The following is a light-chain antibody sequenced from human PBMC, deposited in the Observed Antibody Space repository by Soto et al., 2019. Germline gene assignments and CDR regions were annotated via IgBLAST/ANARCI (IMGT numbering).Light chain of an antibody. V-gene: IGKV1-39*01. CDR3: QQSYDMPWT. CDR1: QSISTY. Sequence: DIQMTQSPSSLSASVGDTVTITCRASQSISTYLTWYQQKPGKVPKLLIYAAYNLQSGVPSRFSGSGSGTDFTLTISSLQPEDFAAYYCQQSYDMPWTFGQGTKVDIK. CDR2: AAY. J-gene: IGKJ1*01.